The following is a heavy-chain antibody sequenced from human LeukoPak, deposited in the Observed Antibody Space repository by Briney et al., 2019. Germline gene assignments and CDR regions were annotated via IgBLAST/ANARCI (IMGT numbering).Heavy chain of an antibody. D-gene: IGHD6-19*01. J-gene: IGHJ4*02. CDR2: ISYDGSNR. Sequence: GGSLRLSCAASGFTFSSYAMSWVRQAPGKGLEWVAVISYDGSNRYYADSVKGRFTISRDNSKNMLYLQVNSLRAEDTAVYFCARGISNVAGRENFDNWGQGTLVTVSS. CDR1: GFTFSSYA. V-gene: IGHV3-30*03. CDR3: ARGISNVAGRENFDN.